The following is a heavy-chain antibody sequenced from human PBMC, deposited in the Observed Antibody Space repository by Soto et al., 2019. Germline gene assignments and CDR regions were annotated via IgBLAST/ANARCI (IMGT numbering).Heavy chain of an antibody. D-gene: IGHD3-22*01. CDR2: IYYSGST. V-gene: IGHV4-39*01. CDR3: ARHFYYYDSSGYAKGGYYYYYGMDV. Sequence: SETLSLTCTVSGGSISSSSYYWGWIRQPPGKGLEWIGSIYYSGSTYYNPSLKSRVTISVDTSKNQFSLKLSSVTAADTAVYYCARHFYYYDSSGYAKGGYYYYYGMDVWGQGTTVTVSS. J-gene: IGHJ6*02. CDR1: GGSISSSSYY.